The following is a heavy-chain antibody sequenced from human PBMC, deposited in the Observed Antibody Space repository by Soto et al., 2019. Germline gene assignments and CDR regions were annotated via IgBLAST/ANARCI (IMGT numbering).Heavy chain of an antibody. Sequence: GASVKVSCKASGYTFTSYYMHWVRQAPGQGLEWMGIINPSGGSTNYAQNFQGRVTMTRDTSTSTVYMELSSLRSEDMAVYYCAREYGNYDNSGSYAYWGQGTLVTVSS. J-gene: IGHJ4*02. CDR2: INPSGGST. CDR1: GYTFTSYY. V-gene: IGHV1-46*01. CDR3: AREYGNYDNSGSYAY. D-gene: IGHD3-22*01.